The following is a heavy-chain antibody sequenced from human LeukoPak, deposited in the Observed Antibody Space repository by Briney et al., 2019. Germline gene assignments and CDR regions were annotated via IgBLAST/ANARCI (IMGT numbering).Heavy chain of an antibody. CDR3: ARVITIFGVVAN. Sequence: ASVKVSCKASGYTFTGYYMHWVRQAPGQGLEWMGWINPNSGGTNYAQKFQGRVTMTRDTSISTAYMELSRLRSDDTAVHYCARVITIFGVVANWGQGTLVTVSS. CDR1: GYTFTGYY. V-gene: IGHV1-2*02. J-gene: IGHJ4*02. D-gene: IGHD3-3*01. CDR2: INPNSGGT.